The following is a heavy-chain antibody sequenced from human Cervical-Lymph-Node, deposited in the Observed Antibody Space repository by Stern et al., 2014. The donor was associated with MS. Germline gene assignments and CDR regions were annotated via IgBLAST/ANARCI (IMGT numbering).Heavy chain of an antibody. CDR3: ARGAAYSSSWFDY. J-gene: IGHJ5*01. CDR1: RGILRSYS. D-gene: IGHD2-2*01. CDR2: IIPIFATA. V-gene: IGHV1-69*01. Sequence: VQLVQSGAGVKKPGSSVTVSCTVSRGILRSYSICWVRLAPGHGLGRLGGIIPIFATAIYAQKCHVRVTITADESTDTAYLELSSLISEDTAVYYCARGAAYSSSWFDYWGQGTLVTVSS.